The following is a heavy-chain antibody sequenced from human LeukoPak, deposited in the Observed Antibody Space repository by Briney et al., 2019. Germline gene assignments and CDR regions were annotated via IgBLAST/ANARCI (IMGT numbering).Heavy chain of an antibody. V-gene: IGHV3-30-3*01. CDR3: ARGGWDIVGTFDY. J-gene: IGHJ4*02. Sequence: GGSLRLSCAASGFTFSSYAMHWVRQAPGKGLEWVAVISYDGSNKYYADSVKGRFTISRDNSKNTLYLQMNSLRAEDTAVYYCARGGWDIVGTFDYWGQGTLVTVSS. CDR2: ISYDGSNK. CDR1: GFTFSSYA. D-gene: IGHD2-15*01.